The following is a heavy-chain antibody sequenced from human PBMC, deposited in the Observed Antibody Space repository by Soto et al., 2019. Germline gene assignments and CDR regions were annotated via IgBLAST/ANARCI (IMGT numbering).Heavy chain of an antibody. CDR1: GYTFTNYW. V-gene: IGHV5-51*01. CDR3: GAPLLYYGMDV. CDR2: IYPGDSGT. J-gene: IGHJ6*01. Sequence: GESLKISCKGSGYTFTNYWIGWVRQMPGKGPEWMGIIYPGDSGTKYNPSFQGQVTISADKSITTTYLQWSSLKASDTAIYYCGAPLLYYGMDVWGQGTAVTVPS.